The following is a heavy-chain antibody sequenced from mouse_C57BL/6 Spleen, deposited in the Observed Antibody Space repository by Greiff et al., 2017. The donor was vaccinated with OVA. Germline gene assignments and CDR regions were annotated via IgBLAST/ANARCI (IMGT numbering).Heavy chain of an antibody. CDR2: INPSSGYT. CDR3: ARERITTVVANVDD. V-gene: IGHV1-4*01. CDR1: GYTFTSYT. Sequence: VQLQQSGAELARPGASVKMSCKASGYTFTSYTMHWVKQRPGQGLEWIGYINPSSGYTKYNQKFKDKATLTADKSSSTAYMQLSSLTSEDSAVDYCARERITTVVANVDDRGQGTTLTVSS. D-gene: IGHD1-1*01. J-gene: IGHJ2*01.